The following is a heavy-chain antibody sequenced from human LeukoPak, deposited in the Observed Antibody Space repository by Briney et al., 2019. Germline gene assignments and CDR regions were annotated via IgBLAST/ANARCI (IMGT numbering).Heavy chain of an antibody. D-gene: IGHD2-21*01. CDR3: ATSSELWGHFTIDN. CDR2: IGNSGSTI. Sequence: GGSLRLSCAASGFTFNDNYMSWVRQAPGKGPEWISYIGNSGSTIFYGDSVKGRFTISRDNTKKLVFLEMNSLQVEDTAVYFCATSSELWGHFTIDNWGQGILVTVSS. J-gene: IGHJ4*02. V-gene: IGHV3-11*04. CDR1: GFTFNDNY.